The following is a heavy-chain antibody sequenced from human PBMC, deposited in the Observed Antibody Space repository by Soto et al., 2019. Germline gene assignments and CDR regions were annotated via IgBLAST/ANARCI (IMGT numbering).Heavy chain of an antibody. CDR2: ISAYNGNT. J-gene: IGHJ6*02. Sequence: QVQLVQSGAEVKKPGASVKVSCKASGYTFTSYGISWVRQAPGQGLEWMGWISAYNGNTNYAQKLQGRVTMTTDTATSTAYMELRSLRSDDTAVYHCARDPSGSGSFWDYYGMDAWGQGTTVTVSS. CDR3: ARDPSGSGSFWDYYGMDA. D-gene: IGHD3-10*01. V-gene: IGHV1-18*01. CDR1: GYTFTSYG.